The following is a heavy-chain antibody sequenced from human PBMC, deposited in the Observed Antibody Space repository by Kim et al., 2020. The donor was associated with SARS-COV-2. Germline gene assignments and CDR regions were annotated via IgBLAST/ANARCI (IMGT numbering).Heavy chain of an antibody. CDR2: IYYSGST. CDR3: ARIGGGNLDY. Sequence: SETLSLTCNVTGGPISSGDYYLSWIRQPPGKGLEWIGYIYYSGSTYYSPSIKCRVTISVDTSKNQFSLQLSSVTAADTAVYNCARIGGGNLDYWGQGTLFSDAS. D-gene: IGHD2-15*01. V-gene: IGHV4-30-4*01. CDR1: GGPISSGDYY. J-gene: IGHJ4*02.